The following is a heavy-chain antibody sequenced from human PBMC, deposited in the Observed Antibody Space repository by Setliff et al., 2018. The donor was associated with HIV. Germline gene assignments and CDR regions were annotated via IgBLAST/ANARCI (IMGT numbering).Heavy chain of an antibody. CDR3: VRGDVAFLGVLSPLAV. V-gene: IGHV3-30-3*01. J-gene: IGHJ3*01. D-gene: IGHD1-26*01. CDR2: VSFEGGNK. CDR1: TFPFSNYD. Sequence: GGSLRLSCAASTFPFSNYDIQWVRQAPGKGLEWVAFVSFEGGNKYYADSVKGRFTISRDSSKNTVYLQMNSLRPDDTAVYFCVRGDVAFLGVLSPLAVWGQGTMVTVSS.